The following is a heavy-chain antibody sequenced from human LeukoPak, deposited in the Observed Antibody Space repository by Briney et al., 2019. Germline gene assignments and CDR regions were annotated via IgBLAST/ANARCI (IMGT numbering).Heavy chain of an antibody. CDR2: IYYSGST. CDR3: ARGIAAAATDY. V-gene: IGHV4-59*01. J-gene: IGHJ4*02. D-gene: IGHD6-13*01. Sequence: PSETLSLTCTVSGGSISSYYWSWIRQPPGKGLEWIGYIYYSGSTNYNPSLKSRVTISVDTSKNQFSLKLSFVTAADTAVYYCARGIAAAATDYWGQGTLVTVSS. CDR1: GGSISSYY.